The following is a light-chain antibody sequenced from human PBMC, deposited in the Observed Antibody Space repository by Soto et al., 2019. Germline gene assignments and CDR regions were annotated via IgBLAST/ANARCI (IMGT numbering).Light chain of an antibody. CDR3: QQAASFLIT. CDR2: LAS. Sequence: IQMTQSPSTVSASVGDRVAIAWRASQNIKTRLAWYQQKPGKAPKLLLCLASTLQSGVPSRFSGTGSGTEFNLTITNLQPEDFATYYCQQAASFLITFGQGTRLEIK. J-gene: IGKJ5*01. V-gene: IGKV1-12*01. CDR1: QNIKTR.